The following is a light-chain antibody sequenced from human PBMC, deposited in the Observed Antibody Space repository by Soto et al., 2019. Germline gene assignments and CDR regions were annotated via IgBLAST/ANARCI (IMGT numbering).Light chain of an antibody. J-gene: IGLJ3*02. CDR1: SSNIGSHT. Sequence: QSVLTQPPSASGTPGQRVTISCSGSSSNIGSHTVNWYQQLPGTAPRLLIYNTYYRPSGVPDRFSGSKSGTSASLAISGLQSEDEADYYCAALDDSLNGVVFRGGTKVTVL. CDR2: NTY. V-gene: IGLV1-44*01. CDR3: AALDDSLNGVV.